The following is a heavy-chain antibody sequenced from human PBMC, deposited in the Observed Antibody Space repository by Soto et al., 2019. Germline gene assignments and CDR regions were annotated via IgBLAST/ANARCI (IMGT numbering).Heavy chain of an antibody. CDR3: TTNYYGSGSYYFYYGMDV. Sequence: GGSLRLSCAASGFTFSNAWMNWVRQAPGKGLEWVGRIKSKTDGGTTDYAAPVKGRFTISRDDSKNTLYLQMNSLKTEDTAVYYCTTNYYGSGSYYFYYGMDVWGQGTTVTVSS. CDR1: GFTFSNAW. J-gene: IGHJ6*02. V-gene: IGHV3-15*07. D-gene: IGHD3-10*01. CDR2: IKSKTDGGTT.